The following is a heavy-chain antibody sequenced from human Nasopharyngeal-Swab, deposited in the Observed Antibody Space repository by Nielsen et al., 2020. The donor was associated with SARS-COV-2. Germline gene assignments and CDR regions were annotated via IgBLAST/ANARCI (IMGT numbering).Heavy chain of an antibody. CDR1: GGSISSGSYY. CDR2: IYTSGST. CDR3: ASSTGRWDYFDY. D-gene: IGHD2-15*01. V-gene: IGHV4-61*02. Sequence: SETLSLTCTVSGGSISSGSYYWSWIRQPAGKGLEWIGRIYTSGSTNYNPSHKSRVTISVDTSKNQFSLKLSSVTAADTAVYYCASSTGRWDYFDYWGQGTLVTVSS. J-gene: IGHJ4*02.